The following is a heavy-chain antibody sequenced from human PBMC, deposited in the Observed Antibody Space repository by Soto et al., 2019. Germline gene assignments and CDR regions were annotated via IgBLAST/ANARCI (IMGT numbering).Heavy chain of an antibody. D-gene: IGHD2-15*01. V-gene: IGHV3-30*19. Sequence: GGSLSLSCVLCAFTLSTYGMNWDRQAPGKGLELVGATSNDGVNKYCANSVRGLFTISRDKKTLCLLMNSLRADDSAIYYCARRQWSYFDSWGQGTMVTVSS. CDR1: AFTLSTYG. CDR3: ARRQWSYFDS. CDR2: TSNDGVNK. J-gene: IGHJ4*02.